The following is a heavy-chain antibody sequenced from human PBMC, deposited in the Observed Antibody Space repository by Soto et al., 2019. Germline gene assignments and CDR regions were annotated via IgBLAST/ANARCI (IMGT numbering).Heavy chain of an antibody. Sequence: GTLSLTCTVSGGSISSYYWSWIRQPAGKGLEWIGRIYTSGSTNYNPSLKSRVTMSVDTSKNQFSLKLSSVTAADTAVYYCARDRWYSSSLVGGYYYYGMDVWGQGTTVTVSS. CDR3: ARDRWYSSSLVGGYYYYGMDV. J-gene: IGHJ6*02. CDR2: IYTSGST. V-gene: IGHV4-4*07. CDR1: GGSISSYY. D-gene: IGHD6-6*01.